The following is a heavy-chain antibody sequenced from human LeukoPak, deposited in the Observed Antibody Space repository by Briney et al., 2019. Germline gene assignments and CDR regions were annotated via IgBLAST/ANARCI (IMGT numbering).Heavy chain of an antibody. V-gene: IGHV3-53*01. CDR1: GFTVSSNY. CDR2: IYSGGNT. CDR3: ARSRSYSSPFDY. D-gene: IGHD3-22*01. J-gene: IGHJ4*02. Sequence: GGSLRLSCAASGFTVSSNYMSWVRQAPGKGLEWVSVIYSGGNTYYADSVKGRFTLSRDNSKNTLFLQMNSLRVEDTAVYYCARSRSYSSPFDYWGQGTLVTVSS.